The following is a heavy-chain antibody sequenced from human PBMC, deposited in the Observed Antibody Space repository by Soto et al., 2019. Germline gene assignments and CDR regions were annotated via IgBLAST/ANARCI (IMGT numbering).Heavy chain of an antibody. CDR1: GFSFSSYW. J-gene: IGHJ4*02. V-gene: IGHV3-7*01. Sequence: EVQLEESGGGLVQPGGSLRLSCAASGFSFSSYWMSWVRQAPGKGPEWVAIVSSDGRDKTYAESVKGRFTISRDNAENSLFLQMNSLRADDTDVYYCARDDRYSGPVDYWGQGALVTVSS. D-gene: IGHD3-16*02. CDR2: VSSDGRDK. CDR3: ARDDRYSGPVDY.